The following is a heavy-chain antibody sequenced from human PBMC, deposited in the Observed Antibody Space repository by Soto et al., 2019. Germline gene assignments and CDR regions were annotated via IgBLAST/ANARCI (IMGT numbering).Heavy chain of an antibody. CDR3: ANSRGGTFLGYHGMDI. J-gene: IGHJ6*02. Sequence: QVQLVQSGPEVKKTGTSVKVSCKASGGTFSSRAISWVRQAPGQGLEWMGGIIPVFGRVNYAEKFQDRVTITADESTGTVYMELSSLRSEDTAHYYCANSRGGTFLGYHGMDIWGQGTTVSVSS. CDR2: IIPVFGRV. CDR1: GGTFSSRA. V-gene: IGHV1-69*01. D-gene: IGHD3-16*01.